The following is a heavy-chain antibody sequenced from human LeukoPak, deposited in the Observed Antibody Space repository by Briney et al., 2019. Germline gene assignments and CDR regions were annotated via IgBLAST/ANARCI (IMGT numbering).Heavy chain of an antibody. J-gene: IGHJ4*02. CDR1: GYTFTGNY. CDR2: INPNSGGT. D-gene: IGHD3-10*01. CDR3: ARSGGPLGFGDSYWDY. Sequence: APVKVSCEASGYTFTGNYMHWVRQAPGQGLEWMGWINPNSGGTNYAQKFQGRVTMTRDTSISAAYMELRSLRSDDTAVYYCARSGGPLGFGDSYWDYWGQGTLVTVSS. V-gene: IGHV1-2*02.